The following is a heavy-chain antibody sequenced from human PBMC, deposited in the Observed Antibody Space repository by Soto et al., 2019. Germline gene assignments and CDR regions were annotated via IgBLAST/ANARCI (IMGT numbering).Heavy chain of an antibody. D-gene: IGHD3-22*01. V-gene: IGHV1-2*02. CDR3: ARRYRSYDSSGYYSAFDY. Sequence: QVQLVQSGVEIKKPGASVTVSCKASGYTFSGYYIHWVRQAPGPGLEWMGWINPDSGATTYEQDFQGRVTMTRDTSISTAYMELSSLISDDTAVYYCARRYRSYDSSGYYSAFDYWGQGTLVTVSS. CDR1: GYTFSGYY. CDR2: INPDSGAT. J-gene: IGHJ4*02.